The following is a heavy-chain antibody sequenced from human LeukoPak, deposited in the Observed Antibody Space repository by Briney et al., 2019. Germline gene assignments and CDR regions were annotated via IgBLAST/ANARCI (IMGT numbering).Heavy chain of an antibody. V-gene: IGHV3-7*01. CDR2: IKTDGSEK. Sequence: GGSLRLSCEGSGFTFSNYWMGCVRQAPGKGLQWVANIKTDGSEKYYVDSVKGRFTISRDNAKNSLYLQMNSLRAEDTAVYYCATYSSLNRREFQYWGQGTLLTVSS. CDR3: ATYSSLNRREFQY. J-gene: IGHJ1*01. CDR1: GFTFSNYW. D-gene: IGHD3-22*01.